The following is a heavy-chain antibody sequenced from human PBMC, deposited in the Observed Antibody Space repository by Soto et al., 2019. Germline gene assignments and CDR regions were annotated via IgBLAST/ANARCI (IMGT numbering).Heavy chain of an antibody. J-gene: IGHJ6*02. CDR1: GYTLTSYA. CDR3: ARVYWNYRNYGMDV. D-gene: IGHD1-7*01. CDR2: INAGNGNT. Sequence: ASVKVSCKASGYTLTSYAMHWVRQAPGQRLEWMGWINAGNGNTKYSQKFQGRVTITRDTSASTAYMELSSLRSEDTAVYYCARVYWNYRNYGMDVWGQGTTVTVSS. V-gene: IGHV1-3*01.